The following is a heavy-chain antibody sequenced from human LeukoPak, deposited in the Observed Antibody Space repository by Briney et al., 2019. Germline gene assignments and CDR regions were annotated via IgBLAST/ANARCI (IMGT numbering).Heavy chain of an antibody. D-gene: IGHD3-9*01. Sequence: GGSLRLSCAASGFTFSSYAMSWVRQAPGKGLEWVSAISGSGGSTYYADSVKGRFTISRDNSKNTLYLQMNSLRAEDTAVYYCAKDWSYYDILTGAYYYYGMDVWGQGTTVTVSS. CDR2: ISGSGGST. J-gene: IGHJ6*02. CDR1: GFTFSSYA. CDR3: AKDWSYYDILTGAYYYYGMDV. V-gene: IGHV3-23*01.